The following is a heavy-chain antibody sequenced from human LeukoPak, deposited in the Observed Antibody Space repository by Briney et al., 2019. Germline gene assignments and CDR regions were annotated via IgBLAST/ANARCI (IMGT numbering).Heavy chain of an antibody. J-gene: IGHJ4*02. CDR1: GFNFSNYA. Sequence: GGSLRLSCAASGFNFSNYAIHWVRQAPGKGLEWVAVMSYDEKYKIYADSVKGRFTISRDNSKNTVYLQMDNLRPEDTAVYYCARDGPEEYSSGWYGKDHWGQGTLVTVSS. D-gene: IGHD6-19*01. CDR3: ARDGPEEYSSGWYGKDH. V-gene: IGHV3-30*04. CDR2: MSYDEKYK.